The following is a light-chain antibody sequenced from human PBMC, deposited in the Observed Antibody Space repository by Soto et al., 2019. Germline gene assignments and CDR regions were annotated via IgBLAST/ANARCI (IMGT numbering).Light chain of an antibody. CDR2: GTS. J-gene: IGKJ1*01. V-gene: IGKV3-20*01. Sequence: EIVFTQSPGTLSLSPGERATLSCRASQSVSSSYLAWYQQKPGQAPRLLIYGTSSRATGIPDGFSGSGSGTDFTLTISRLEPEDFAVYYCQQYSSSRTFGQGTKVDIK. CDR1: QSVSSSY. CDR3: QQYSSSRT.